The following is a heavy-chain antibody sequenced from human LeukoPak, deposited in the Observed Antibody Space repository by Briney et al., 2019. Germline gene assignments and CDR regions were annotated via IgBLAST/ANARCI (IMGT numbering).Heavy chain of an antibody. CDR3: AKPISGGLAVTADWFHP. CDR2: INAKSGTT. Sequence: GGSLRLSCTASGFAFSVYAMSWLRQPPGKGLEWVSTINAKSGTTSYAASVRGRFTISRDNSKNTLYLQLNTLRADDTATYYCAKPISGGLAVTADWFHPWGQGTLVFASS. J-gene: IGHJ5*01. D-gene: IGHD6-19*01. V-gene: IGHV3-23*01. CDR1: GFAFSVYA.